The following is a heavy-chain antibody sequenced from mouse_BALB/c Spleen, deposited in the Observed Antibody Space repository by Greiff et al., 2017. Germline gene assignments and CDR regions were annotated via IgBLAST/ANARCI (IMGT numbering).Heavy chain of an antibody. CDR1: GFTFSSFG. Sequence: EVKVVESGGGLVQPGGSRKLSCAASGFTFSSFGMHWVRQAPEKGLEWVAYISSGSSTIYYADTVKGRFTISRDNPKNTLFLQMTSLRSEDTAMYYCARQTGTYYFDYWGQGTTLTVSS. J-gene: IGHJ2*01. CDR3: ARQTGTYYFDY. D-gene: IGHD4-1*01. CDR2: ISSGSSTI. V-gene: IGHV5-17*02.